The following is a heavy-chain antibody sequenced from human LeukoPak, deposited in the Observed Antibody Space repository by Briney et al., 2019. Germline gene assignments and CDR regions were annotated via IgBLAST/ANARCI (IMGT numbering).Heavy chain of an antibody. CDR2: ISSSSSYI. J-gene: IGHJ4*02. V-gene: IGHV3-21*01. CDR1: GFTFSSYS. CDR3: ASYYYGSGSPNFDY. D-gene: IGHD3-10*01. Sequence: PGGSLRLSCAASGFTFSSYSMNWVRQAPGKGLGWVSSISSSSSYIYYADSVKGRFTISRDNAKNSLYLQMNSLRAEDTAVYYCASYYYGSGSPNFDYWGQGTLVTVSS.